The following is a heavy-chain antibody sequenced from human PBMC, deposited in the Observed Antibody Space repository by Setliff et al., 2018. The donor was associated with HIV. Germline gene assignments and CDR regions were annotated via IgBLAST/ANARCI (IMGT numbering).Heavy chain of an antibody. V-gene: IGHV1-18*01. CDR3: ARPGGSYGDYGWYLRF. Sequence: ASVKVSCKASGYLFSGYGISWVRQAPGQGLEWMGWISAYSGDTNYAQKFQGRLTMTTDTSTSTAYMELRSLRSDDTAMYYCARPGGSYGDYGWYLRFWGQGTLVTAPQ. D-gene: IGHD4-17*01. J-gene: IGHJ4*02. CDR2: ISAYSGDT. CDR1: GYLFSGYG.